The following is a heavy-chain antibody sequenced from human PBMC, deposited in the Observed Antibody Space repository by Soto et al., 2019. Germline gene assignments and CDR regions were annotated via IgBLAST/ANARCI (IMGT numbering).Heavy chain of an antibody. CDR3: ARMDTAMVKIVDY. D-gene: IGHD5-18*01. V-gene: IGHV3-48*01. J-gene: IGHJ4*02. CDR1: GFTFSSYS. CDR2: ISSSSSTI. Sequence: PGGSLRLSCAASGFTFSSYSMNWVHQAPGKGLEWVSYISSSSSTIYYADSVKGRFTISRDNAKNSLYLQMNSLRAEDTAVYYCARMDTAMVKIVDYWGQGTLVTVSS.